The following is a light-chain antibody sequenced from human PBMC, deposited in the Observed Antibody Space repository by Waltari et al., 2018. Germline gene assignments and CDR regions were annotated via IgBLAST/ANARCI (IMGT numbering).Light chain of an antibody. CDR1: SNDIRPSKF. Sequence: QSALTQPASVSGSPGQSFTISCTGTSNDIRPSKFVSWYQQHPGKAPKLILYEFNQRPSGISNRFSGSKSGNTAALTISGLQTEDEADYFCCSYVTGDTWVFGGGTKVAVL. CDR2: EFN. V-gene: IGLV2-23*02. J-gene: IGLJ3*02. CDR3: CSYVTGDTWV.